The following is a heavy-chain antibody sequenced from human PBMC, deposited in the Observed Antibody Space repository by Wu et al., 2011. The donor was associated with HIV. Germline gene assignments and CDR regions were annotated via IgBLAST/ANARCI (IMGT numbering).Heavy chain of an antibody. Sequence: QVQLVQTGAEVKKPGASVKVSCKTSGYTFTSYGISWVRQAPGQGLEWMGWISADNGDTNYAQKLQGRVTMTTDASTSTVYMEVRSLRSDDTAVYYCARDPPGYPYFFDYWGQGTLVTVSS. CDR3: ARDPPGYPYFFDY. J-gene: IGHJ4*02. D-gene: IGHD5-12*01. CDR2: ISADNGDT. V-gene: IGHV1-18*01. CDR1: GYTFTSYG.